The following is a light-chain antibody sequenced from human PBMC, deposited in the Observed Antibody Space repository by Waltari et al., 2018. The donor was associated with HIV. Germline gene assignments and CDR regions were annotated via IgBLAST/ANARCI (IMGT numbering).Light chain of an antibody. CDR2: KNN. V-gene: IGLV1-47*01. Sequence: QSVVPQPPSASGTPGQRVTISCSGSDSNIGSHYVYWYQDLPGTAPKLLIYKNNQRSSGVPDRFAGSKSDTSASLAISGLRSEDEADYYCASWDDNLNSWVFGGGTKLTVL. CDR1: DSNIGSHY. J-gene: IGLJ3*02. CDR3: ASWDDNLNSWV.